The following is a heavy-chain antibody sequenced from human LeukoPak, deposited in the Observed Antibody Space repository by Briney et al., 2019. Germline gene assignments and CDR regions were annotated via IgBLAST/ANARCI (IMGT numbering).Heavy chain of an antibody. CDR1: SGSISDYY. Sequence: SETLSLTCTVSSGSISDYYWSWIRQPPGKGLEWIGYIYYSGSTNYNPSLKSRVTILVDMTKNQFSLKMSSVTAADTAVYYCARELKVGNTGYYFDYWGQGTLVTVSS. D-gene: IGHD2/OR15-2a*01. V-gene: IGHV4-59*01. CDR2: IYYSGST. CDR3: ARELKVGNTGYYFDY. J-gene: IGHJ4*02.